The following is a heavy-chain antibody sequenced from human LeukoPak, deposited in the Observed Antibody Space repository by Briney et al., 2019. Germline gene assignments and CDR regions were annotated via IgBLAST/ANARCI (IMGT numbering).Heavy chain of an antibody. D-gene: IGHD3-22*01. CDR3: ARWNYYESSRAFDI. J-gene: IGHJ3*02. CDR1: GGSINSYY. V-gene: IGHV4-59*01. Sequence: PSETLSLTCTVSGGSINSYYWNWIRQPPGKGLEWIGYIYYSGNTNYNPSLKSRVTISVDTSKNHFSLKLNSVTAADTAMYYCARWNYYESSRAFDIWGQGTMVTVSS. CDR2: IYYSGNT.